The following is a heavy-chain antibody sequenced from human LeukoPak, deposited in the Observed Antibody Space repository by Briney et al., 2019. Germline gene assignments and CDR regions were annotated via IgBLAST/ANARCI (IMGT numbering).Heavy chain of an antibody. V-gene: IGHV1-69*05. D-gene: IGHD4-17*01. CDR2: IIPIFGTA. J-gene: IGHJ4*02. CDR1: GGTFSSYA. Sequence: SVKVSCTASGGTFSSYAISWVRQAPGQGLEWMGGIIPIFGTANYAQKFQGRVTITTDESTSTAYMELSSLRSEDTAVYYCARADYGDYGGFDYWGQGTLVTVSS. CDR3: ARADYGDYGGFDY.